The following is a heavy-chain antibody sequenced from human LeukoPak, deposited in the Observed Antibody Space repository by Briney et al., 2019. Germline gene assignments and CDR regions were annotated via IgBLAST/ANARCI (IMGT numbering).Heavy chain of an antibody. J-gene: IGHJ2*01. Sequence: PSETLSLTCTVSGGSISSSSYYWGWIRQPPGKGLEWIGSIYYSGSTYYNPSLKSRVTISVDTSKNQFSLKLSSVTAADTAVYYCAGRAYYDILTGYSADDWYFDLWGRGTLVTVSS. V-gene: IGHV4-39*01. CDR3: AGRAYYDILTGYSADDWYFDL. CDR1: GGSISSSSYY. CDR2: IYYSGST. D-gene: IGHD3-9*01.